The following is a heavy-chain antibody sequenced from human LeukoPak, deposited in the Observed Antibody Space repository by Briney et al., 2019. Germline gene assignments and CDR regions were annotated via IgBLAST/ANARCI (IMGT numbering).Heavy chain of an antibody. V-gene: IGHV1-18*04. CDR1: GYTFTSYG. CDR3: ARDEVYTIDN. CDR2: ISTNNGKT. Sequence: ASVKVSCKASGYTFTSYGISWVRQAPGQGLEWMGWISTNNGKTNFAQKFRGRLTMTTDTPMTAAYMELTSLRSDDTAIYYCARDEVYTIDNWGQGTLVTVSS. D-gene: IGHD5/OR15-5a*01. J-gene: IGHJ4*02.